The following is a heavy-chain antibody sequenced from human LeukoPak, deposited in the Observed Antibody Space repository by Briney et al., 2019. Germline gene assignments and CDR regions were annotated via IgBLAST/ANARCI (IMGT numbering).Heavy chain of an antibody. CDR1: GDSISSGDYY. CDR2: IYHSGIT. D-gene: IGHD6-13*01. J-gene: IGHJ4*02. Sequence: SQTLSLTXTVSGDSISSGDYYWSWIRQPPGKGLEWIGHIYHSGITYYNPSLKSRVTFLVDTSKNQFSLKVNSVTAADTAVYHCARARAYGSSWYYFDYWGQGTLVTVSS. V-gene: IGHV4-30-4*08. CDR3: ARARAYGSSWYYFDY.